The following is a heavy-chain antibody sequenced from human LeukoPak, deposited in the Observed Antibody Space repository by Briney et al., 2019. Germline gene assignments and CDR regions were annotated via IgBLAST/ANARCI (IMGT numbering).Heavy chain of an antibody. Sequence: GGSLRLSCAASGFTFSSYAMSWVRQAPGKGLEWVSAISGSGGSTYYADSVKGRLTISRDNSKNTLYLQMNSLRAEDTAVYYCAKVRFGELFYYFDYWGQGTLVTVSS. J-gene: IGHJ4*02. D-gene: IGHD3-10*01. CDR1: GFTFSSYA. V-gene: IGHV3-23*01. CDR2: ISGSGGST. CDR3: AKVRFGELFYYFDY.